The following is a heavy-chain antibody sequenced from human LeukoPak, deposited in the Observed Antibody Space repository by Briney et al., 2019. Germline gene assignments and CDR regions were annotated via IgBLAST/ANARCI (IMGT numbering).Heavy chain of an antibody. J-gene: IGHJ6*02. V-gene: IGHV1-69*04. Sequence: GASVKVSCKASGGTFSSYAISWVRQAPGQGLEWMGRIIPIFGIANYAQRFQGRVTITADKSTSTAYMELSSLRSEDTAVYYCARWHYCSSTSCYLGWRPRYYYGMDVWGQGTTVTVSS. D-gene: IGHD2-2*01. CDR2: IIPIFGIA. CDR3: ARWHYCSSTSCYLGWRPRYYYGMDV. CDR1: GGTFSSYA.